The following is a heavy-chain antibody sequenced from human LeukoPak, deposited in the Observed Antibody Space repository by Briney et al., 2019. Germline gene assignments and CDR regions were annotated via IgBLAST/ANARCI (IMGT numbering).Heavy chain of an antibody. V-gene: IGHV4-30-4*08. CDR2: ISYSGST. CDR1: GGSISNSGGFY. Sequence: SETLSLTCTVSGGSISNSGGFYWSWIRQHPGDGLEWIGFISYSGSTYYNPSLESRFTMSVDTSKNQFSLKLSSVTAADTAVYYCARARDSSGYYYHLDYRGQGTLVTVSS. J-gene: IGHJ4*02. CDR3: ARARDSSGYYYHLDY. D-gene: IGHD3-22*01.